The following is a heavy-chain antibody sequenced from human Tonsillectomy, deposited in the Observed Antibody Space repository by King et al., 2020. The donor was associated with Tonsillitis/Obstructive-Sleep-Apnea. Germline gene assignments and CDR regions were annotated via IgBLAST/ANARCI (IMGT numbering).Heavy chain of an antibody. CDR3: TLLVTSGPTSAY. D-gene: IGHD3-10*01. J-gene: IGHJ4*02. CDR1: GYTFTGHY. CDR2: INPNTGGT. Sequence: VQLVESGAEVKKPGASVKVSCKASGYTFTGHYMHWVRQAPGQGLEWMGWINPNTGGTNYAQEFQGRVTMTRDTSISTAYMELNRLTSDDTAVYYCTLLVTSGPTSAYWGQGTLVTVSS. V-gene: IGHV1-2*02.